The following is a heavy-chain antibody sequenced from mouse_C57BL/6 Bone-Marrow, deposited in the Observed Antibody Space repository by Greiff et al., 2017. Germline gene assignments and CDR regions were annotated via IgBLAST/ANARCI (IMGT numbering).Heavy chain of an antibody. J-gene: IGHJ4*01. CDR3: ARGGLRRGDYYAMYY. V-gene: IGHV5-4*01. CDR1: GFTFSSYA. CDR2: INDGGSYT. Sequence: EVQLQASGGGLVKPGGSLKLSCAASGFTFSSYAMSWVRQTPEKRLEWVATINDGGSYTYYPDNVKGRFTFSRDNDKTNMYLQMNHLKSEDTAMYNCARGGLRRGDYYAMYYWGQGTSVTVSS. D-gene: IGHD2-4*01.